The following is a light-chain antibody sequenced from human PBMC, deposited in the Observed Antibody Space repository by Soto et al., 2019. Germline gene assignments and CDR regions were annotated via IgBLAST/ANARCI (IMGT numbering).Light chain of an antibody. CDR3: QQYNSYSPAT. CDR2: DAS. J-gene: IGKJ2*01. CDR1: QSISSW. Sequence: DIQMTQSPSTLSASVGDRVTITCRASQSISSWLAWYQQKPGKAPKLLIYDASSLESGVPSRFSGSGSGTEFTLTISSLQPDDFATYHCQQYNSYSPATFGQGTKLEIK. V-gene: IGKV1-5*01.